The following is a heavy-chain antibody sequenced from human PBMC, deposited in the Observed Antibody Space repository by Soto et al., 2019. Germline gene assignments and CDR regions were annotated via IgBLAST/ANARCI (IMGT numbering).Heavy chain of an antibody. V-gene: IGHV1-69*04. CDR2: IIPILGIA. Sequence: ASVKVSCKASGGTFSSYTISWVRQAPGQGLEWMGRIIPILGIANYAQKFQGRVTITADKSTSTAYMELSSLRSEDTAVYYCAIEKGPSIAAAGILYYYYGMDVWGQGTTVTVSS. CDR1: GGTFSSYT. J-gene: IGHJ6*02. CDR3: AIEKGPSIAAAGILYYYYGMDV. D-gene: IGHD6-13*01.